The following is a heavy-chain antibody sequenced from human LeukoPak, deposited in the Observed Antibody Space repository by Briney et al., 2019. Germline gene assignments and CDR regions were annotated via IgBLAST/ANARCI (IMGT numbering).Heavy chain of an antibody. CDR3: ARETAAGDFDY. D-gene: IGHD6-13*01. CDR1: GGTFSSYA. CDR2: IIPILGIA. V-gene: IGHV1-69*04. Sequence: ASVKVSCKASGGTFSSYAISWVRQAPGQGLEWMGRIIPILGIANYAQKFQGRVTITADRSTSTAYMELSSLRSEDTVVYYCARETAAGDFDYWGQGTLVTVSS. J-gene: IGHJ4*02.